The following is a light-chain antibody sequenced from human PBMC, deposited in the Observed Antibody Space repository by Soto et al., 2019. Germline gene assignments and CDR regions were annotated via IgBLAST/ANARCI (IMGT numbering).Light chain of an antibody. CDR2: DAS. J-gene: IGKJ3*01. CDR1: QSISSS. Sequence: ETVLTQSPATLSLSPGERATLSCRASQSISSSLAWHQQTPGQAPRLLIYDASKRATGIPARFSGSGSGTDFTLTISSLEPEDFAVYYCQQRFTWPSFGPGTKVDIK. V-gene: IGKV3-11*01. CDR3: QQRFTWPS.